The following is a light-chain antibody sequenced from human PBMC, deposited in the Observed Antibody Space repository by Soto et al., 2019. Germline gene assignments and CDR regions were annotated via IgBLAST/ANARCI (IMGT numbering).Light chain of an antibody. CDR1: QSVRSRY. Sequence: EIVLTQSPGTLSLSPGERATLSCRASQSVRSRYLAWYQQKPGQAPRLLIYGAFSRATGIPDRFSGSGSGTDFTLTITRLEPEYFAVYYCQQYGGSPPVTFGQGTKLEIK. CDR3: QQYGGSPPVT. V-gene: IGKV3-20*01. CDR2: GAF. J-gene: IGKJ2*01.